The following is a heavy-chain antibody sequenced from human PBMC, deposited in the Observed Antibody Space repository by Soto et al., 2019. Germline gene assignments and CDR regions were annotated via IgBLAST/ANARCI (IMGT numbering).Heavy chain of an antibody. CDR2: ISYDGSIK. D-gene: IGHD1-26*01. CDR3: AKEAAATGGIGAFDF. CDR1: GFTFRSSG. J-gene: IGHJ3*01. V-gene: IGHV3-30*18. Sequence: QVQLVESGGGVVQPGGSLRLSCAASGFTFRSSGMHWVRQAPGKGLEWVAVISYDGSIKYYADSVRGRFTISRDNSENTLDMQMNSLRPEDTAVFYCAKEAAATGGIGAFDFWGQGTLVTVSS.